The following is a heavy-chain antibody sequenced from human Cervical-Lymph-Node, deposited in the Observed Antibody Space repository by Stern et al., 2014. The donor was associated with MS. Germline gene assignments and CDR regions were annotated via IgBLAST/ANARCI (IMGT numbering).Heavy chain of an antibody. V-gene: IGHV3-30-3*01. J-gene: IGHJ4*02. CDR2: ISYDGSNK. Sequence: VQLVESGGGVVQPGRSLRLSCAASGFTFSSYAMHWVRQAPGKGLEWVAVISYDGSNKYYADSVKGRFSISSGNSKNTLYLQMNSLRAEDAAVYYCARDLRQYNWSHYFDYWGQGTLVTVSS. CDR1: GFTFSSYA. CDR3: ARDLRQYNWSHYFDY. D-gene: IGHD1-20*01.